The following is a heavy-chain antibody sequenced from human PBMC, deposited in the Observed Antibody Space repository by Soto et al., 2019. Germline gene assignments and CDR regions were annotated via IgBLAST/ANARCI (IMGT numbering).Heavy chain of an antibody. Sequence: EVQLLESGGGLEQPGGSLRLSCAASGFTFSNHGMTWVRQAPGKGLEWVSSISGSGGDTYYADSVRGRFTISRDNSKGTLYMQLNSLRAEDTAVYYCGREASVPSFGEFWYFDLWGRGTQVTVSS. CDR1: GFTFSNHG. CDR3: GREASVPSFGEFWYFDL. CDR2: ISGSGGDT. J-gene: IGHJ2*01. V-gene: IGHV3-23*01. D-gene: IGHD3-10*01.